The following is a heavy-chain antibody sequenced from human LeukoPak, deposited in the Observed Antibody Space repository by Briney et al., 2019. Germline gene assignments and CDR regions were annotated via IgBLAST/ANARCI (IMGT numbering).Heavy chain of an antibody. D-gene: IGHD3-9*01. CDR2: ISGSGGST. Sequence: GGSLRLSCAASGFTFSSYAMSWVRQAPGKGLEWVSAISGSGGSTYYAGSVKGRFTISRDNAKNSLYLQMNSLRAEDTAVYYCARDRGYDILTGYYDSWGQGTLVTVSS. CDR3: ARDRGYDILTGYYDS. J-gene: IGHJ4*02. CDR1: GFTFSSYA. V-gene: IGHV3-23*01.